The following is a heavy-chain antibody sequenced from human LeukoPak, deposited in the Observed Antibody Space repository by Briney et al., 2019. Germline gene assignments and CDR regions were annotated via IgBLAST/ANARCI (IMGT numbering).Heavy chain of an antibody. CDR3: ARGTQRAFDI. J-gene: IGHJ3*02. CDR1: GFTFSSYW. CDR2: IKQDGSEI. Sequence: GGSLRLSCAASGFTFSSYWMSWVRQSPKGLEWVANIKQDGSEIYYVDSVKGRFTISRDNAKNSLYLQMSSLRNEDTAVYYRARGTQRAFDIWGQGTMVTVSA. D-gene: IGHD1-14*01. V-gene: IGHV3-7*02.